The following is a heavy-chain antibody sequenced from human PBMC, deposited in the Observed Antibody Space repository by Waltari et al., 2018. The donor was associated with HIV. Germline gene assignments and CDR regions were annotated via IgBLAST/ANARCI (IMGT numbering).Heavy chain of an antibody. CDR2: IYYSGST. CDR3: ARERRPDAFDI. Sequence: QLQLQESGPGLVKPSETLSLTCTVSGGSISSSSYYWGWFREPPGKGLECIGRIYYSGSTDYTPSLKSRVTISVDTSKNQFSLKLSSVTAADTAVYYCARERRPDAFDIWGQGTMVTVSS. V-gene: IGHV4-39*02. CDR1: GGSISSSSYY. J-gene: IGHJ3*02.